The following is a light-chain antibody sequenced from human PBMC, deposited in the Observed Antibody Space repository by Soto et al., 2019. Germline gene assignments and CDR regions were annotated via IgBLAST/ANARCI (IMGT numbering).Light chain of an antibody. V-gene: IGKV1-39*01. J-gene: IGKJ1*01. Sequence: DIQTTPSPSAPSESLVGRVTKTWRESQSISSYFNWYQQKPGKAPKLLIYAASSLQSGVPSRFSGSGSGTDFTLTTTSLQPEDFATYYCQQSYSTPRWTFAQGPKVKS. CDR2: AAS. CDR3: QQSYSTPRWT. CDR1: QSISSY.